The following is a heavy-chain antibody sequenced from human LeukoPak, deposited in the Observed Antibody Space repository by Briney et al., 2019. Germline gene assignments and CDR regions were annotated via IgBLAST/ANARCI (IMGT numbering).Heavy chain of an antibody. CDR1: GGSISSYY. CDR2: IYYSGST. V-gene: IGHV4-59*08. Sequence: PSKTLSLTCTVSGGSISSYYWSWIRQPPGKGLEWIGYIYYSGSTNYNPSLKSRVTISVDTSKNQFSLKLSSVTAADTAVYYCARQRSSSWYLEFDYWGQGTLVTVSS. CDR3: ARQRSSSWYLEFDY. J-gene: IGHJ4*02. D-gene: IGHD6-13*01.